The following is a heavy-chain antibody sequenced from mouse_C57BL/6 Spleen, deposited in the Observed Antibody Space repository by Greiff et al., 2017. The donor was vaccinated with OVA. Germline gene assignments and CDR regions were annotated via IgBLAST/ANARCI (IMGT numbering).Heavy chain of an antibody. CDR1: GYTFTSYW. CDR2: IYTGNSDT. D-gene: IGHD1-1*01. V-gene: IGHV1-5*01. CDR3: TRGGGSSVAWFAY. Sequence: EVQLQESGTVLARPGASVKMSCKTSGYTFTSYWMHWVNQRPGQGLEWIGAIYTGNSDTSYNQKFKGKAKLTAVTSASTAYMELSSLKNEDSAVYYCTRGGGSSVAWFAYWGQGTLVTVSA. J-gene: IGHJ3*01.